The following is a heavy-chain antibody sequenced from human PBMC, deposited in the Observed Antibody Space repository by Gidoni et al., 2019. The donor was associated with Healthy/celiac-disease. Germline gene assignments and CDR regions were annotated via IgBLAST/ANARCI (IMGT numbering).Heavy chain of an antibody. CDR1: GFTFSSYG. J-gene: IGHJ4*02. V-gene: IGHV3-33*01. D-gene: IGHD3-3*01. Sequence: QVQLVESGGGVVQPGRSLRLSCAASGFTFSSYGMNWVRQAPGKGLEWVAVIWYDGSNKYYADSVKGRFTISRDNSKNTLYLQMNSLRAEDTAVYYCARDSDFWSGSYYFDYWGQGTLVTVSS. CDR3: ARDSDFWSGSYYFDY. CDR2: IWYDGSNK.